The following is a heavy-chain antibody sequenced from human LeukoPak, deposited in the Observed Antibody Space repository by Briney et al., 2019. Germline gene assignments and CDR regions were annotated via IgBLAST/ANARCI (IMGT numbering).Heavy chain of an antibody. V-gene: IGHV4-59*01. CDR1: GGSIRSYY. J-gene: IGHJ4*02. Sequence: SETLSLTCTVSGGSIRSYYWSWIRQPPGKGLEWIGYIYYSGSTNYNPSLKSRVSISVDTSKNQFSLKLSSVTAADTAVYYCARTGSTVSMLYPFDHWGQGTLVTVSS. D-gene: IGHD4-17*01. CDR2: IYYSGST. CDR3: ARTGSTVSMLYPFDH.